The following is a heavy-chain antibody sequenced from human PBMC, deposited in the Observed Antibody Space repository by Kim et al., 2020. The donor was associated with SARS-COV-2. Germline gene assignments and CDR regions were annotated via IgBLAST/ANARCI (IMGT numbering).Heavy chain of an antibody. Sequence: ASVKVSCKASGYTFTSYGISWVRQAPGQGLEWMGWISAYNGNTNYAQKLQGRVTMTTDTSTSTAYMELRSLRSDDMAVYYCARSGQVLRYFDWLPSNWFDPWGQGTLVTVSS. CDR1: GYTFTSYG. CDR3: ARSGQVLRYFDWLPSNWFDP. D-gene: IGHD3-9*01. J-gene: IGHJ5*02. CDR2: ISAYNGNT. V-gene: IGHV1-18*03.